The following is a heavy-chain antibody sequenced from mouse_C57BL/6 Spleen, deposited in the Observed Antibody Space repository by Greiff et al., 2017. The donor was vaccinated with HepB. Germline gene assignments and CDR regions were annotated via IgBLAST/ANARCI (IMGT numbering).Heavy chain of an antibody. V-gene: IGHV5-4*01. Sequence: EVQRVESGGGLVKPGGSLKLSCAASGFTFSSYAMSWVRQTPEKRLEWVATISDGGSYTYYPDNVKGRFTISRDNAKNNLYLQMSHLKSEDTAMYYCARDGLRRGFLFAYWGQGTLVTVSA. CDR2: ISDGGSYT. J-gene: IGHJ3*01. CDR1: GFTFSSYA. D-gene: IGHD2-4*01. CDR3: ARDGLRRGFLFAY.